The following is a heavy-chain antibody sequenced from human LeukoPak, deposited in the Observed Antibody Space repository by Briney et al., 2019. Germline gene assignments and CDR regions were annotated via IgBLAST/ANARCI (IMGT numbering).Heavy chain of an antibody. CDR1: GFTVSSNY. Sequence: GGSLRLSCAASGFTVSSNYMSWVRQAPGKGLEWVSIIYSGGSIYYADSVKGRFTISRDNSKNTLYLQMNSLRAEDTAVYYCARGYVPPYRSGGSCYSGHFEYWGQGTLVTVSS. J-gene: IGHJ4*02. CDR2: IYSGGSI. V-gene: IGHV3-53*01. D-gene: IGHD2-15*01. CDR3: ARGYVPPYRSGGSCYSGHFEY.